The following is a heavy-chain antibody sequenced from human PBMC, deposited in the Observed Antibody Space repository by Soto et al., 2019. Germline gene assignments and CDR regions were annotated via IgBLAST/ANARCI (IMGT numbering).Heavy chain of an antibody. CDR2: IYYSGST. V-gene: IGHV4-39*01. CDR3: ARRLVVVPAATNWFDP. D-gene: IGHD2-2*01. J-gene: IGHJ5*02. Sequence: SETLSLTCTVSGGSISSSSYYWGWIRQPPGKGLEWIGSIYYSGSTYYNPSLKSRVTISVDTSKNQFSLKLSSVTAADTAVYYCARRLVVVPAATNWFDPWGQGTLVTVSS. CDR1: GGSISSSSYY.